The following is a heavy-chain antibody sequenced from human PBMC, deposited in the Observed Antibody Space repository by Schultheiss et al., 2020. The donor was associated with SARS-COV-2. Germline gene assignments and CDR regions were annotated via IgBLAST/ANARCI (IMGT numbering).Heavy chain of an antibody. CDR3: ARGGYSGYYGMDV. D-gene: IGHD5-12*01. CDR1: GGSISSGDYY. V-gene: IGHV4-30-4*01. Sequence: SETLSLTCTVSGGSISSGDYYWSWIRQPPGKGLEWIGYIYYSGSTYYNPSLKSRVTISVDTSKNQFSLKLSSVTAADTAVYYCARGGYSGYYGMDVWGQGTTVTVSS. CDR2: IYYSGST. J-gene: IGHJ6*02.